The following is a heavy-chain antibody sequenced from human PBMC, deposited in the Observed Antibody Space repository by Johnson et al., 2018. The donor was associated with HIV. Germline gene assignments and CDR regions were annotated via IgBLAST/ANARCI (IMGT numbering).Heavy chain of an antibody. Sequence: GLEWVAVISYDGSNKYYADSVKGRFTISRDNSKNTLYLQMNSLRAEDTAVYYCAKDKAVGATHYFAFDIWGQGTMVTVSS. CDR2: ISYDGSNK. J-gene: IGHJ3*02. CDR3: AKDKAVGATHYFAFDI. V-gene: IGHV3-30*18. D-gene: IGHD1-26*01.